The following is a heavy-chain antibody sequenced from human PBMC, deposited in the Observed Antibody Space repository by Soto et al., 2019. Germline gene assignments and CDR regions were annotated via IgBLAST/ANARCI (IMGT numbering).Heavy chain of an antibody. V-gene: IGHV3-23*01. Sequence: GGSLRLSCATSGFTFSSYAMNWVRQAPGKGLEWASAISGPGGSAYYADSVKGRFTIPRDSSKNTLHLQMNSLRAEDTAVYYCAEVSSGSQPVPNWFDSWGQGTLVTVSS. CDR1: GFTFSSYA. CDR2: ISGPGGSA. CDR3: AEVSSGSQPVPNWFDS. J-gene: IGHJ5*01. D-gene: IGHD1-26*01.